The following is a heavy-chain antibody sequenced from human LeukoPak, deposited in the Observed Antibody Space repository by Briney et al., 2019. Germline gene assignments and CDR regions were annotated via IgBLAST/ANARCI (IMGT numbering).Heavy chain of an antibody. CDR3: TTILFDYGDYFDY. Sequence: GGSLRLSCVVSGFTFSSYGMHWVRQAPGKGLEWVSAISGSGGSTFLTDSVKGRFTISRDNSKNTLYLQMNSLRAEDTAVYYCTTILFDYGDYFDYWGQGTLVTVSS. CDR2: ISGSGGST. D-gene: IGHD4-17*01. V-gene: IGHV3-23*01. J-gene: IGHJ4*02. CDR1: GFTFSSYG.